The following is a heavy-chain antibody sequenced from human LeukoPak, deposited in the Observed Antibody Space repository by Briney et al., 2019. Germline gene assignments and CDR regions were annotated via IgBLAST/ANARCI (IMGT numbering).Heavy chain of an antibody. D-gene: IGHD2-2*01. V-gene: IGHV3-11*05. CDR3: ARDSAHIVVVPVVIPPGLDNWFDP. Sequence: PGGSLRLSCAASGFTFSDYYMSWIRQAPGKGLEWVSYISGSSSSNTKYGDSVKGRFTISRDNAKNSLYLQMNSLRAEDTAVYYCARDSAHIVVVPVVIPPGLDNWFDPWGQGTLVTVSS. CDR2: ISGSSSSNT. J-gene: IGHJ5*02. CDR1: GFTFSDYY.